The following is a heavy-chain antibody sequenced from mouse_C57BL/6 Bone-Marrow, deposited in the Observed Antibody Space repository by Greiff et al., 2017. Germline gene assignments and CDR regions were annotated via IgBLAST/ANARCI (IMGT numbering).Heavy chain of an antibody. CDR2: ISSGGSYT. CDR1: GFTFSSYG. V-gene: IGHV5-6*02. CDR3: ERGGCRYFDV. Sequence: DVKLVESGGDLVKPGGSLKLSCAASGFTFSSYGMSWVRQTPDKRLEWVATISSGGSYTYYPDSVKGRFPISRDNAKNTLYLQMSSLKSEDTAMYYCERGGCRYFDVGDTGKTVTVTA. J-gene: IGHJ1*03.